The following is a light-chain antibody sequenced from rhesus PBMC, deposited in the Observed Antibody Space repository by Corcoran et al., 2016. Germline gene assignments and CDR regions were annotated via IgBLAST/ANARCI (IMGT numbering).Light chain of an antibody. V-gene: IGKV1-19*01. CDR3: QQYDNLPYS. CDR1: QGISSW. CDR2: YAS. Sequence: DIQMTQSPSSLSASVGDKVTITCHASQGISSWLAWYQQKPGKTPKLLSYYASSLQSGAPSRFSGSGSGTDYTRTISSLQPEDFATEYGQQYDNLPYSVGQGTKVEIK. J-gene: IGKJ2*01.